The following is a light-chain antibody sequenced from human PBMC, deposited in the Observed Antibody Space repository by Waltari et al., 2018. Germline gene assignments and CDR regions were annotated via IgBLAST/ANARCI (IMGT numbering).Light chain of an antibody. CDR1: QGISNW. CDR2: ATS. CDR3: QQANTFPPRIT. Sequence: DIQMTQSPSSVSASVGDRVTITCRASQGISNWLAWYQQKSGKAPRLLIYATSSLLSGVPSRFSGSGSGTDFTLTISSLQPEDFATYYCQQANTFPPRITFGQGTRLEIK. V-gene: IGKV1-12*01. J-gene: IGKJ5*01.